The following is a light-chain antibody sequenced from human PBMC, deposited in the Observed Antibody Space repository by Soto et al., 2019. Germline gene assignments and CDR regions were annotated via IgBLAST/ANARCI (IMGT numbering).Light chain of an antibody. V-gene: IGLV1-44*01. CDR1: SSNIGSNT. CDR3: AAWDDSLNGGYV. J-gene: IGLJ1*01. Sequence: QSVLTQPPSASGTPGQRVTISYSGSSSNIGSNTVNWYQQLPGTAPKLLIYSNNQRPSGVPDRFSGSKSGTSASLAISGLQSEDEADYYCAAWDDSLNGGYVFGTGTKVTVL. CDR2: SNN.